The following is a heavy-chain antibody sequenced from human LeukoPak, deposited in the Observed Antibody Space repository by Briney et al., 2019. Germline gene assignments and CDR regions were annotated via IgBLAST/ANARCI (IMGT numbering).Heavy chain of an antibody. J-gene: IGHJ4*02. CDR1: GDSMGRYY. V-gene: IGHV4-4*07. CDR3: ARAYNYGSGSYSAFPY. D-gene: IGHD3-10*01. Sequence: KPSETLSLTCTVSGDSMGRYYWSFIRQPAGKGLEWMGRIHTSGTTWYNASLKSRVTMSVDASKNQFSLRLTSVTAADTAVYYCARAYNYGSGSYSAFPYWGQGTLVTVSS. CDR2: IHTSGTT.